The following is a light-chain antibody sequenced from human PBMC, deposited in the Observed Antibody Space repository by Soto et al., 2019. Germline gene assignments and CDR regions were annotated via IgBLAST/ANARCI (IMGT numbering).Light chain of an antibody. Sequence: VVLTQSPGTLSLSPGDRVTLSCRASHSISSAYIDWYQKKPGQTPSLLTYGAASRASGVPDRLGGSGSGTEFTLTISRLEPEDFAVYYCQQYGSSSVYSFGQGTKLEIK. CDR1: HSISSAY. CDR2: GAA. CDR3: QQYGSSSVYS. V-gene: IGKV3-20*01. J-gene: IGKJ2*03.